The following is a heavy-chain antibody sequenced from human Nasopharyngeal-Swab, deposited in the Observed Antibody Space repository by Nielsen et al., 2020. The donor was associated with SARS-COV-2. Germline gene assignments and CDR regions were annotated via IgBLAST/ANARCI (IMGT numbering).Heavy chain of an antibody. J-gene: IGHJ5*02. Sequence: WIRQPPGKGLEWVGRIKSKTDGGTTDYAAPVKGRFTISRDDSKNTLYLQMNSLKTEDTAVYYCITDLRSAGLTKNRLLLWFGELRRTNWFDPWGQGTLVTVSS. D-gene: IGHD3-10*01. CDR3: ITDLRSAGLTKNRLLLWFGELRRTNWFDP. V-gene: IGHV3-15*01. CDR2: IKSKTDGGTT.